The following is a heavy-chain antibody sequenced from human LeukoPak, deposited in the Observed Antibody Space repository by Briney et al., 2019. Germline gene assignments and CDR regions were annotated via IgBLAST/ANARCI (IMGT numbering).Heavy chain of an antibody. D-gene: IGHD6-13*01. CDR3: ARGHSSSPNWFDP. CDR2: IKQDGSEK. Sequence: PGGSLRLSCTASGFTFGDYAMSWVRQAPGKGLEWVASIKQDGSEKYYVDSVKGRFTISRDNAKNSLYLQMNSLRAEDTAVYYCARGHSSSPNWFDPWGQGTLVTVSS. V-gene: IGHV3-7*04. CDR1: GFTFGDYA. J-gene: IGHJ5*02.